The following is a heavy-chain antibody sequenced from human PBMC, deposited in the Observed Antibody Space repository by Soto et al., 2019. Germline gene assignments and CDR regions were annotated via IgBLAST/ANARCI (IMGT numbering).Heavy chain of an antibody. CDR1: GGSISSYY. V-gene: IGHV4-59*01. D-gene: IGHD3-16*02. J-gene: IGHJ6*03. CDR2: IYYSGST. Sequence: SETLSLTCTVSGGSISSYYWSWIRQPPGKGLEWIGYIYYSGSTNYNPSLKSRVTISVDTSKNQFSLKLSSVTAADTAVYYCARGRPYRPTYYYYYMDVWGKGTTVTVSS. CDR3: ARGRPYRPTYYYYYMDV.